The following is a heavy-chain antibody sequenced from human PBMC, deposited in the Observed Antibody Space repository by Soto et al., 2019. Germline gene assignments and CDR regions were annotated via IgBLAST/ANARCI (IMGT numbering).Heavy chain of an antibody. Sequence: GGSLRLSCAASGFTFSGSAMHWVRQASGKGLEWVGRIRSKANSYATAYAASVKGRFTISRDDSKNTAYLQMNSLKTEDTAVYYCTRHRGFGSGSYYNGIFDYWGQGTLVTVSS. J-gene: IGHJ4*02. V-gene: IGHV3-73*01. CDR1: GFTFSGSA. CDR3: TRHRGFGSGSYYNGIFDY. CDR2: IRSKANSYAT. D-gene: IGHD3-10*01.